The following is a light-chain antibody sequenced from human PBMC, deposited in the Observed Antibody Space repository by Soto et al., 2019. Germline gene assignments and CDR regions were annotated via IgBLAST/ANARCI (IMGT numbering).Light chain of an antibody. V-gene: IGLV2-8*01. J-gene: IGLJ3*02. CDR3: SSYAGSNNGV. CDR2: EVT. CDR1: STDVGGYNY. Sequence: QSALAQPPSASGSPGQSVTISCTGTSTDVGGYNYVSWYQHHPGKAPKLMIYEVTKRPSGVPDRFSASKSGNTASLTVSGLQAEDEADYYCSSYAGSNNGVFGGGTKLTVL.